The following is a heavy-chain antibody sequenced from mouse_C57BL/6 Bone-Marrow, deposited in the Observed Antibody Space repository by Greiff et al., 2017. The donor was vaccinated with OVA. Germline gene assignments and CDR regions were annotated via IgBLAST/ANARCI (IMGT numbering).Heavy chain of an antibody. V-gene: IGHV14-4*01. J-gene: IGHJ2*01. CDR2: IDPETGDT. CDR3: TTSGIGYYYGSSYDYFDY. D-gene: IGHD1-1*01. Sequence: EVKLVESGAELVRPGASVKLSCTASGFNIKDDYMHWVKQRPEQGLEWIGWIDPETGDTEYASKFQGKATITADTSSNTAYLQLSSLTSEDTAVYYCTTSGIGYYYGSSYDYFDYWGQGTTLTVSS. CDR1: GFNIKDDY.